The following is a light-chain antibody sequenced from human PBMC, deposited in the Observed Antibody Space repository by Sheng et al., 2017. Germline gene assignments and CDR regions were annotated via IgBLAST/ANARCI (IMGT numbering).Light chain of an antibody. Sequence: SYELTQPPSVSVSPGQTASITCSGDKLGDKYTCWYRQKPGQSPVLVIYEDNKRPSGIPERFSGSNSGNTATLTISGTQAMDEAAYYCQAWDVSSGGVFGTGTMLTVL. CDR3: QAWDVSSGGV. J-gene: IGLJ1*01. V-gene: IGLV3-1*01. CDR1: KLGDKY. CDR2: EDN.